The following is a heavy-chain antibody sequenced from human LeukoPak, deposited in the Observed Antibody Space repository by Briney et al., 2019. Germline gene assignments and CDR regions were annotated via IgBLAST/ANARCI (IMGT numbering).Heavy chain of an antibody. V-gene: IGHV5-51*01. CDR2: VHPGDSDT. CDR1: GYSFTSYW. J-gene: IGHJ4*02. Sequence: GESLKISCKGSGYSFTSYWIGWVRQMPGKGLEWMGIVHPGDSDTRYSPSFQGQVTISADKSISTAYLQWSSLKASDTAMYYCARQRYSSSWYFDYWGQGTLVGVSS. D-gene: IGHD6-13*01. CDR3: ARQRYSSSWYFDY.